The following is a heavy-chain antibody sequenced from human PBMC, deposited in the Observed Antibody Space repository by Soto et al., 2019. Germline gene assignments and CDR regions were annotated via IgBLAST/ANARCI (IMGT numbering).Heavy chain of an antibody. J-gene: IGHJ6*03. CDR2: INPNSGGT. V-gene: IGHV1-2*04. CDR1: GYTFRDYY. CDR3: ARESGGATATLDYYYFYMDV. D-gene: IGHD5-12*01. Sequence: GASVKVSCKAPGYTFRDYYIHWMRQAPGQGLEWMGWINPNSGGTKYAHKFQGWVTMTRDTSIKTAYMELSRLTSDDTAVYYCARESGGATATLDYYYFYMDVWGKGTTVTVSS.